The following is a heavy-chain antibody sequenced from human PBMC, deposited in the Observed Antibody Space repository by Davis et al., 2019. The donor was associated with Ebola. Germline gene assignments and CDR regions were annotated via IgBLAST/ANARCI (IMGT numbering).Heavy chain of an antibody. Sequence: MPSETLSLTCTVSGVSLTSTTYYWAWIRQPPGKGLEWIGSIYSTGGTHYNPSLKSQFTLSVDTSKNQFSLKLSSVTAADTAVYYCARMKYSRKFDPWGQGTLVTVSS. J-gene: IGHJ5*02. CDR2: IYSTGGT. CDR3: ARMKYSRKFDP. CDR1: GVSLTSTTYY. V-gene: IGHV4-39*01. D-gene: IGHD6-6*01.